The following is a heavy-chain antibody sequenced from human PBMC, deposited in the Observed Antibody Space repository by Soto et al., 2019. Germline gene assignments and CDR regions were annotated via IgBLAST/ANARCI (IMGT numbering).Heavy chain of an antibody. V-gene: IGHV4-39*01. CDR1: GGSISSSSYY. CDR2: IYYSGST. Sequence: SETLSLTCTVSGGSISSSSYYWGWIRQPPGKGLEWIGSIYYSGSTYYNPSLKSRVTISVDTSKNQFSLKLSSVTAADTAVYYCARQGIAVAGPFSHDYWGQGTLVTVSS. D-gene: IGHD6-19*01. CDR3: ARQGIAVAGPFSHDY. J-gene: IGHJ4*02.